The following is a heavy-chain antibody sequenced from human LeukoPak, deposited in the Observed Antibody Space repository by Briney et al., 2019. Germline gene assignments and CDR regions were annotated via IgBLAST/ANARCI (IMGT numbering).Heavy chain of an antibody. Sequence: SETLSLTCAVYGGSFSGYYWSWIRQPPGKGLEWIGYIYYSGSTYYNPSLKSRVTISVDTSKNQFSLKLSSVTAADTAVYYCARAMKYQGAVFDLWGRGTLVTVSS. CDR1: GGSFSGYY. V-gene: IGHV4-30-4*01. CDR3: ARAMKYQGAVFDL. CDR2: IYYSGST. J-gene: IGHJ2*01. D-gene: IGHD1-26*01.